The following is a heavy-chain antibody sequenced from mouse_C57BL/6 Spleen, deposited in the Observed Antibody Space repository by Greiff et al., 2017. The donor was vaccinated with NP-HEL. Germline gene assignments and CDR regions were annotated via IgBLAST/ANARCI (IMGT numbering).Heavy chain of an antibody. CDR3: ARPSTVVATGAIDY. V-gene: IGHV1-81*01. J-gene: IGHJ4*01. CDR1: GYTFTSYG. D-gene: IGHD1-1*01. Sequence: VQGVESGAELARPGASVKLSCKASGYTFTSYGISWVKQRTGQGLEWIGEIYPRSGNTYYNEKFKGKATLTADKSSSTAYMELRSLTSEDSAVYFCARPSTVVATGAIDYWGQGTSVTVSS. CDR2: IYPRSGNT.